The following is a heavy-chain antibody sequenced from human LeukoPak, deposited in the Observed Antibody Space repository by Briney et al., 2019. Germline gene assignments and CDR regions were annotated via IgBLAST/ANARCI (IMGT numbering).Heavy chain of an antibody. Sequence: SETLSLTCSVSGASITSSNFYWGWIRQSPGKGLEWIGHISYSGTTFYSPSLKSRVIISVDTSRNQFSLRLTSVTAADTAVYYCARSTYYYDSSGPWGFDIWGQGTMVTVSS. CDR2: ISYSGTT. J-gene: IGHJ3*02. CDR3: ARSTYYYDSSGPWGFDI. V-gene: IGHV4-39*07. D-gene: IGHD3-22*01. CDR1: GASITSSNFY.